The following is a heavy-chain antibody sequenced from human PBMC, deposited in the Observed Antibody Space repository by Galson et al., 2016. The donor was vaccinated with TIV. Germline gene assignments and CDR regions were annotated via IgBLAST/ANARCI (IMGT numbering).Heavy chain of an antibody. Sequence: SLRLSCAASGFTFSDYYMSWIRQAPGKGLEWISYISSSGVTIYYADSVRGRFTISRDNAKNSLFLQINSLRVDDTAVYSCARGLSVIYGMEVWGQGTTVTVSS. CDR2: ISSSGVTI. J-gene: IGHJ6*02. V-gene: IGHV3-11*01. CDR3: ARGLSVIYGMEV. D-gene: IGHD2-21*01. CDR1: GFTFSDYY.